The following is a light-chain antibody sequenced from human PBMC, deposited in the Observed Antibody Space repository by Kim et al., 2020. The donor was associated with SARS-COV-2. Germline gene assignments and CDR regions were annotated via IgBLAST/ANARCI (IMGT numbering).Light chain of an antibody. CDR1: QTVSSN. CDR3: QQYYNWPRT. J-gene: IGKJ1*01. Sequence: ETVMTQSPVTLSVSPGERVTLSCRASQTVSSNLAWYQKKPGQAPRLLIYGASTRATGIPARFSGSASGTEFTLTISSLQSEDFAVYYCQQYYNWPRTFGQGTKVDIK. CDR2: GAS. V-gene: IGKV3-15*01.